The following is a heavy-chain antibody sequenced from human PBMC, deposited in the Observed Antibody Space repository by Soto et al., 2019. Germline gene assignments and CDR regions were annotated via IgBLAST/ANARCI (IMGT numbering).Heavy chain of an antibody. CDR2: ISGSGGST. CDR3: AKGQHITMVRGVILPPVMDV. D-gene: IGHD3-10*01. CDR1: GFTFSSDA. J-gene: IGHJ6*02. Sequence: PGGSLRLSCAASGFTFSSDAMSWVRQAPGKGLEWVSAISGSGGSTYYADSVKGRFTISRDNSKNTLYLQMNSLRAEDTAVYYCAKGQHITMVRGVILPPVMDVWGQGTTLTVSS. V-gene: IGHV3-23*01.